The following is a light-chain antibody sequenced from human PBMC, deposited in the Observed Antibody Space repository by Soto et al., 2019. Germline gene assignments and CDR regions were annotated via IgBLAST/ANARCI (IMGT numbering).Light chain of an antibody. CDR2: LGS. Sequence: DLVMTQSPLSLPVTPGEPASISCRSSQSLLHSNGYNYLDWYLQKPGQSPQLLIYLGSNRASGVPDRFSGSGSGTDFTLKISRVEAEDVGVYYCMQALQISITFGQGTRLEIK. CDR3: MQALQISIT. CDR1: QSLLHSNGYNY. J-gene: IGKJ5*01. V-gene: IGKV2-28*01.